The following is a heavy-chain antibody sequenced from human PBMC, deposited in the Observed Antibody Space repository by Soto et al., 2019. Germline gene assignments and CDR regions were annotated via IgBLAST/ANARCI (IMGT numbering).Heavy chain of an antibody. CDR1: GGSISSSSYY. D-gene: IGHD6-13*01. Sequence: SETLSLTCTVSGGSISSSSYYWGWIRQPPGKGLEWIGSIYYSGSTYYNPSLKSRVTISVDTSKNQFSLKLSSVTAPDTAVSYWAKHQSHSSSYVDPGGQGTLVTSPQ. CDR3: AKHQSHSSSYVDP. CDR2: IYYSGST. V-gene: IGHV4-39*01. J-gene: IGHJ5*02.